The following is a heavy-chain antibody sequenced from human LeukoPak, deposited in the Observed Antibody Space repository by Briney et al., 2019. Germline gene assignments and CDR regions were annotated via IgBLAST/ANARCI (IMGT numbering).Heavy chain of an antibody. J-gene: IGHJ6*02. Sequence: GGSLRLSCAASGFTFSRYAMSWVRQAPGKGLEWVSSISGDRSTTYYADSVKGRFAISRDNSKNTLYLQMNSLRAEDTAVYYCARARYYYDSSGYWGPYYYYYGMDVWGQGTTVTVSS. V-gene: IGHV3-23*01. CDR2: ISGDRSTT. D-gene: IGHD3-22*01. CDR1: GFTFSRYA. CDR3: ARARYYYDSSGYWGPYYYYYGMDV.